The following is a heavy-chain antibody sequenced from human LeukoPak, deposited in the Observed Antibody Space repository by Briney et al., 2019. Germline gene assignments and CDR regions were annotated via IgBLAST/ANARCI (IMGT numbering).Heavy chain of an antibody. CDR2: ISSSSSYI. Sequence: GGSLRLSCAASGFTFSSYSMNWVRQAPGKGLEWVSSISSSSSYIYYADSVKGRFTISRNNAKNSLYLQMNGLRAENTAVYYCARERSVTGTGDYWGQGTLVTVSS. CDR1: GFTFSSYS. V-gene: IGHV3-21*01. D-gene: IGHD1-20*01. J-gene: IGHJ4*02. CDR3: ARERSVTGTGDY.